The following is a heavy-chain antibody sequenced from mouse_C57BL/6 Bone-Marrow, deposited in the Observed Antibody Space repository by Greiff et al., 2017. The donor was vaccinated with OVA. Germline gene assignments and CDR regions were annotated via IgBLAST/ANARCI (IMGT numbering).Heavy chain of an antibody. CDR1: GFTFSSYG. J-gene: IGHJ3*01. CDR3: ARRGLGRGFAY. D-gene: IGHD4-1*01. Sequence: EVLLVESGGDLVKPGGSLKLSCAASGFTFSSYGMSWVRQTPDTRLEWVATISSGGSYTFYPDSVKGRFTISRDNAKNTLYLQMSSLKSEDTAMDYCARRGLGRGFAYWGQGTLVTVSA. V-gene: IGHV5-6*01. CDR2: ISSGGSYT.